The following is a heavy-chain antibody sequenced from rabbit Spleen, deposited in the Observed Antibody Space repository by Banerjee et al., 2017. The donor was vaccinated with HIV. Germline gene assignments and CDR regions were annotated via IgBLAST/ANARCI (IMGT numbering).Heavy chain of an antibody. CDR2: IAGSSSGFP. CDR1: GFSFSRSDY. Sequence: QSLEESGGDLVKHGASLTLTCTDSGFSFSRSDYMCWVRQAQGKGLEWISCIAGSSSGFPYSATWANGRSTCSKSASTTVTLQMTSLTVADTATYFCARDTGSSFSSYGMDLWGPGPLVTVS. V-gene: IGHV1S40*01. CDR3: ARDTGSSFSSYGMDL. D-gene: IGHD8-1*01. J-gene: IGHJ6*01.